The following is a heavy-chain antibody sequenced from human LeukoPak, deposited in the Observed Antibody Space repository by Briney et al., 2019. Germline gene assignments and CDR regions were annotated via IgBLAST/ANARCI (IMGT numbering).Heavy chain of an antibody. CDR2: IIPIFGTA. J-gene: IGHJ4*02. CDR1: GGTFIGYA. CDR3: ARDREYYDSSGYYGTTFDY. Sequence: ASVKVSCKASGGTFIGYAISWVRQAPGQGLEWMGGIIPIFGTANYAQKLQGRVTITADESTSTAYMELSSLRSEDTAVYYCARDREYYDSSGYYGTTFDYWGQGTLVTVSS. D-gene: IGHD3-22*01. V-gene: IGHV1-69*01.